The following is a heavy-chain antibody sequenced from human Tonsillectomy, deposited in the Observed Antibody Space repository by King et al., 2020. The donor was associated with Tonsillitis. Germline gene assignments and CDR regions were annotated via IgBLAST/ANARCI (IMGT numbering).Heavy chain of an antibody. J-gene: IGHJ3*02. CDR1: GGSISGGTYW. CDR2: IYSSGIT. V-gene: IGHV4-61*02. D-gene: IGHD5-24*01. CDR3: ARHFVATIRKDAFQI. Sequence: MQLQESGPALVKPSQTLSLTCSVSGGSISGGTYWWSWIRQPAGKGLEWIGRIYSSGITSYNPSLKSRITMSIDTSKNRFSLKMSSVTAADTAVYFCARHFVATIRKDAFQIWGQGTKVTVSS.